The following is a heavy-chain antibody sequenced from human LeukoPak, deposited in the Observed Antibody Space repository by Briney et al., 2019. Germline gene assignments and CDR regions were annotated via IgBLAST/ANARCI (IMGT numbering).Heavy chain of an antibody. V-gene: IGHV4-59*01. D-gene: IGHD3-22*01. CDR2: IYYTGST. CDR1: GGPISSYY. Sequence: SETLSLTCTVSGGPISSYYWNWIRQPPGKGLEWIGYIYYTGSTNYNPSLKSRVTISVDTSKNQFSLKLSAVTAADTAVYYCARWYYDSSGYRYFDYWGQGTLVTVSS. J-gene: IGHJ4*02. CDR3: ARWYYDSSGYRYFDY.